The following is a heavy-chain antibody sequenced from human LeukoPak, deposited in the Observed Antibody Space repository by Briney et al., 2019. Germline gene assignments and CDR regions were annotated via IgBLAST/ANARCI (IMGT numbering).Heavy chain of an antibody. CDR3: AREGGFYRPLDY. D-gene: IGHD3-3*01. Sequence: TSETLSLTCAVSGDSLTSTNWWTRVRPPPGKGVEWIGEVHLDGRTNYNPSLKSRLIMSVDLPENHISLKLTSVTAADTAVYYCAREGGFYRPLDYSGQGTLVTVSS. CDR1: GDSLTSTNW. CDR2: VHLDGRT. J-gene: IGHJ4*02. V-gene: IGHV4-4*02.